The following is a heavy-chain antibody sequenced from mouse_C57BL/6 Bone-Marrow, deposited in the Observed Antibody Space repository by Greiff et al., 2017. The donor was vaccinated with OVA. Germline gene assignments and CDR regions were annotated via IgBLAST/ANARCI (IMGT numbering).Heavy chain of an antibody. CDR3: ARGGLPFAY. CDR2: ISYDGSN. CDR1: GYSITSGYY. Sequence: EVHLVESGPGLVKPSQSLSLTCSVTGYSITSGYYWNWIRQFPGNKLEWMGYISYDGSNNYNPSLKNRISITRDTSKNQFFLKLNSVTTEDTATYYCARGGLPFAYWGQGTLVTVSA. V-gene: IGHV3-6*01. J-gene: IGHJ3*01.